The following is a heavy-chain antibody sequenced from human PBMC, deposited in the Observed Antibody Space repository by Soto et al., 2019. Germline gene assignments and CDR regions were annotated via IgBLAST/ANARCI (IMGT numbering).Heavy chain of an antibody. CDR2: IYYSGST. V-gene: IGHV4-59*08. J-gene: IGHJ6*03. D-gene: IGHD3-10*01. CDR3: ARRRITMVRGYYYYYYMDV. CDR1: GGSISSYY. Sequence: SETLSLTCTVSGGSISSYYWSWIRQPPGKGLEWIGYIYYSGSTNYNPSLKSRVTISVDTSKNQFSLKLSSVTAADTAVYYCARRRITMVRGYYYYYYMDVWGKGTTVTVSS.